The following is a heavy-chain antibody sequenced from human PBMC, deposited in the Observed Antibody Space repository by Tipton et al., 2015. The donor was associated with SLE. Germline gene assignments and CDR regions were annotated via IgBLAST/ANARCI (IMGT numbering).Heavy chain of an antibody. D-gene: IGHD4-17*01. CDR3: AAFDDYGDGLHFDL. Sequence: TLSLTCAVSGGSISSSNWWSWVRQPPGKGLEWIGEIYHSGSTNYNPSLKSRVTISVDTSKNQFSLKLSSVTAADTAVYYCAAFDDYGDGLHFDLWGRGTLVTVSS. CDR2: IYHSGST. J-gene: IGHJ2*01. CDR1: GGSISSSNW. V-gene: IGHV4-4*02.